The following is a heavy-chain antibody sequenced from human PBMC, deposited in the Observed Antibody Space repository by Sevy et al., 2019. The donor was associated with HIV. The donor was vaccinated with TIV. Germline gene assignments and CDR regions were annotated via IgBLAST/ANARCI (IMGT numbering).Heavy chain of an antibody. D-gene: IGHD5-18*01. Sequence: GGSLRLSCAAPGFTFSSYAMTWVRQAPGKGLEWVSSISGSGGNTYYADSVKGRFTISRDSSKNTVSLQMNSLRAEDTAVYYCAKDGLWLSVAYWGQGTLVTVSS. V-gene: IGHV3-23*01. J-gene: IGHJ4*02. CDR1: GFTFSSYA. CDR3: AKDGLWLSVAY. CDR2: ISGSGGNT.